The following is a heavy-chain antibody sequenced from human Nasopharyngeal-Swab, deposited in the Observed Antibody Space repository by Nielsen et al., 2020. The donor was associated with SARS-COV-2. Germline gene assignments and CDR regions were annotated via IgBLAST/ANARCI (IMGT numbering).Heavy chain of an antibody. CDR1: GFIFTTPA. CDR2: IGDKDHNYAT. CDR3: TTDFYFDY. Sequence: GGSLSLSCAVSGFIFTTPAIHWVRHASGKWLGWDGRIGDKDHNYATTYGASVQGRFTISRDDSKNTAFLQMDSLKTEDTALYYCTTDFYFDYWGQGTLVTVSS. J-gene: IGHJ4*02. V-gene: IGHV3-73*01.